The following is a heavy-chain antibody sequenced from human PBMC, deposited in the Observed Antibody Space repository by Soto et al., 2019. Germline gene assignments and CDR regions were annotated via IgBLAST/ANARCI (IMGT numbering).Heavy chain of an antibody. CDR3: ARDLWGYCGADCYPLDV. V-gene: IGHV4-59*01. CDR2: MYNTGST. J-gene: IGHJ6*02. D-gene: IGHD2-21*02. Sequence: SATLSLTCTVSGCSISSYYWSWIRQPPGKGLEWIGYMYNTGSTIYNPSLKSRVTISVDTSKNQFSLKLNSVTAADTAVYYCARDLWGYCGADCYPLDVWGQGTTVTVS. CDR1: GCSISSYY.